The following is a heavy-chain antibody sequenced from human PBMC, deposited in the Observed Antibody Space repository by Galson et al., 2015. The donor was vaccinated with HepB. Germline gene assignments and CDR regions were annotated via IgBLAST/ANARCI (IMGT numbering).Heavy chain of an antibody. D-gene: IGHD1-26*01. V-gene: IGHV5-51*03. CDR2: NYPGESDT. Sequence: QSGEEVKKPGESLKISCKGSGYSFTSQWIGWGRQMPGKGLEGKAINYPGESDTRYSPSFQGQVTVSADKSIRTAFRQWSSLKASATAMYYCARRDRSYSGRYFISYDAFDIWGQGTMVTVSS. CDR3: ARRDRSYSGRYFISYDAFDI. CDR1: GYSFTSQW. J-gene: IGHJ3*02.